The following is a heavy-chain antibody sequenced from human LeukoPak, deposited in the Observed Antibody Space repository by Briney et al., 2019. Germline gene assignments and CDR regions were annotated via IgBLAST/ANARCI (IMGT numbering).Heavy chain of an antibody. V-gene: IGHV1-3*01. Sequence: ASVKVSCKASGYTFTSYAMHWVRQAPGQRLEWMGWINAGNGNTKYSQKFQGRVTITRDTSASAAYMELSSLRSEDTAVYYCARGVAYFSGSYSGAFDIWGQGTMVTVSS. CDR3: ARGVAYFSGSYSGAFDI. D-gene: IGHD1-26*01. CDR2: INAGNGNT. CDR1: GYTFTSYA. J-gene: IGHJ3*02.